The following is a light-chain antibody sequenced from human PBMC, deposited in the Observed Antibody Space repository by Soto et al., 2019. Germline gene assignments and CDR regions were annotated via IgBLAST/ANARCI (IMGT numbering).Light chain of an antibody. CDR1: QSVSSF. V-gene: IGKV3-11*01. Sequence: EIVLTQSPATLSLSPGERATLSCRASQSVSSFLAWYQQNPGQAPRLLIYDASNRATGIPARFSGSGSGTDFTLTISSLEPEDFAVYYCQQHSHWPTFGQGTKVDNK. CDR2: DAS. J-gene: IGKJ1*01. CDR3: QQHSHWPT.